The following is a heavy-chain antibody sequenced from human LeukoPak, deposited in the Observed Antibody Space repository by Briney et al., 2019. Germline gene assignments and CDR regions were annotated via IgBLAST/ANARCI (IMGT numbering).Heavy chain of an antibody. CDR2: ISYSGST. CDR1: GGSISSYY. V-gene: IGHV4-59*08. Sequence: PSETLSLTCTVSGGSISSYYWSWIRQPPGKGLEWIGYISYSGSTNYNPSLKSRVTISIDTSKNQFSLKLRSVTAADTAIYYCARQGYDILTGYIDAFDIWGQGTMLPVSS. CDR3: ARQGYDILTGYIDAFDI. D-gene: IGHD3-9*01. J-gene: IGHJ3*02.